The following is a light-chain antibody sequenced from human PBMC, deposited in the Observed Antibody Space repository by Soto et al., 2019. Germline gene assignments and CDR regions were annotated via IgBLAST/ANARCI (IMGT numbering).Light chain of an antibody. V-gene: IGKV1-39*01. J-gene: IGKJ1*01. CDR3: QQSYSTPVT. Sequence: DIQMTQSPSSLSASVGDRVTITCRASQSISSYLNWYQQKPGKAPKLLIYAASSLRSGVPSRFSGSGSGTDFTLTISSLQPEDFATYYCQQSYSTPVTFGQGTKV. CDR1: QSISSY. CDR2: AAS.